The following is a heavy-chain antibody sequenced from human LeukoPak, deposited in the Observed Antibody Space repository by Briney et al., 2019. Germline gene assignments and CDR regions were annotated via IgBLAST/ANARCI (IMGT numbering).Heavy chain of an antibody. J-gene: IGHJ4*02. CDR3: AKDLYSNYGPADY. Sequence: GSLRLSCVASGFDFGTYAMSWVRQAPGKGLEWVSTINGGGVNTHYADSVGGRFTISRDNSKNTLFLQMNSLRDEDTAVYYCAKDLYSNYGPADYWGQGNLVTVSS. CDR1: GFDFGTYA. V-gene: IGHV3-23*01. CDR2: INGGGVNT. D-gene: IGHD4-11*01.